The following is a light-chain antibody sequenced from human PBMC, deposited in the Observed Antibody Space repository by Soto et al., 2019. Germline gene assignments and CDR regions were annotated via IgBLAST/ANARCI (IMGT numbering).Light chain of an antibody. Sequence: QSVLTQPHSVSGSPGQSVAISCTGTSSDVGAYDYVSWYQQHPGKAPQVIISDVNRRPSGVPDRFSGSKSGNTASLTISGLQAEDEADYYCSSYAGRLHVFGSGTKLTVL. CDR3: SSYAGRLHV. J-gene: IGLJ1*01. CDR2: DVN. V-gene: IGLV2-11*01. CDR1: SSDVGAYDY.